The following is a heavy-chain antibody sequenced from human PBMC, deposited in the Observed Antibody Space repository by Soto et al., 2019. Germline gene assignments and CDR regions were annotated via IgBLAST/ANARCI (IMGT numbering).Heavy chain of an antibody. D-gene: IGHD1-20*01. J-gene: IGHJ4*02. CDR2: INLKSGGT. CDR1: GYTFSDYY. CDR3: ARARANNWNNLFDF. Sequence: GASVKVSCKTSGYTFSDYYMHCMRQAPGQGLEWLGWINLKSGGTTYRQNFRGRVTMTWDTSITTAFMELSRLMSDDTAVYYCARARANNWNNLFDFWGQGTLVTVSS. V-gene: IGHV1-2*02.